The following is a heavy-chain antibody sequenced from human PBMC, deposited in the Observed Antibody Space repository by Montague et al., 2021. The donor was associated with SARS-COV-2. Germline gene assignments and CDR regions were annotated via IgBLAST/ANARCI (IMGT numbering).Heavy chain of an antibody. CDR1: GGSFSTYS. Sequence: SETLSLTRAVHGGSFSTYSWKWIRQHPGKGLEWIGEIHHGGSTNYNPSLKSRVTISADTSKNQFSLKLTSVAAADTAVYYCARLGDGVVPSPILGVGPYYSYYYMDVWGKGTTVTVSS. J-gene: IGHJ6*03. CDR3: ARLGDGVVPSPILGVGPYYSYYYMDV. V-gene: IGHV4-34*01. CDR2: IHHGGST. D-gene: IGHD3-10*01.